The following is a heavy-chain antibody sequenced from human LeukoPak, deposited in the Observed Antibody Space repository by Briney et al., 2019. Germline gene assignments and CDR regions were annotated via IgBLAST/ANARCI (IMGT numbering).Heavy chain of an antibody. V-gene: IGHV4-59*08. CDR2: IYYCGST. D-gene: IGHD2-15*01. J-gene: IGHJ3*02. Sequence: SETLSLTCTVSGGSITSYYWSWIRQPPGKGLEWIGYIYYCGSTNYNPSLKSRVTISVDTSNNDFSLKLTSLTAADTAVYYCVRHLSAGRPAFDIWGQGTMVTVSS. CDR1: GGSITSYY. CDR3: VRHLSAGRPAFDI.